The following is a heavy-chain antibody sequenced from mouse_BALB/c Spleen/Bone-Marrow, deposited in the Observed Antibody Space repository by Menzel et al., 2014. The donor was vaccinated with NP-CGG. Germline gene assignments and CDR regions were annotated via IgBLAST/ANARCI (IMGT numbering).Heavy chain of an antibody. Sequence: QVQLKQSGPELVKPGASVRISCKASGYTFTSYYIHWVKQRPGQGLEWIGRIYPGNVNTQYNEKFMGKATLTADKSSSTAYMQLSSLTSEDSAVYFCARGITTRGGDCWGQGTTLTVSS. CDR1: GYTFTSYY. CDR3: ARGITTRGGDC. D-gene: IGHD2-4*01. J-gene: IGHJ2*01. V-gene: IGHV1S56*01. CDR2: IYPGNVNT.